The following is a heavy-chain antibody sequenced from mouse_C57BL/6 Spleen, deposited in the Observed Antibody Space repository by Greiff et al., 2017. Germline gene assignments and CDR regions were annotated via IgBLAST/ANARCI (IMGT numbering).Heavy chain of an antibody. CDR3: ARGGYYYGSSEAWFAY. J-gene: IGHJ3*01. CDR1: GYTFTSYW. V-gene: IGHV1-64*01. CDR2: IHPNSGST. Sequence: VQLQQPGAELVKPGASVKLSCKASGYTFTSYWMHWVKPRPGQGLEWIGMIHPNSGSTNYNEKFKSKATLTVDKSSSTAYMQLSSLTSEDSAVYYCARGGYYYGSSEAWFAYWGQGTLVTVSA. D-gene: IGHD1-1*01.